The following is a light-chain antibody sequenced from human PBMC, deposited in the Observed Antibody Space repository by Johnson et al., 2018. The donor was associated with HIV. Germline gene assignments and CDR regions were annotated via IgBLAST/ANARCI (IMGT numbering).Light chain of an antibody. J-gene: IGLJ1*01. Sequence: QSVLTQPPSVSAAPGQKVTISCSGSSSNIGNNYVSWYQQLPGTAPKLLIYDNNKRPSGIPDRFSGSKSGTSATLGLTGLQTGDEADYYCGTWDISLRSYVFGTATKVTVL. V-gene: IGLV1-51*01. CDR2: DNN. CDR1: SSNIGNNY. CDR3: GTWDISLRSYV.